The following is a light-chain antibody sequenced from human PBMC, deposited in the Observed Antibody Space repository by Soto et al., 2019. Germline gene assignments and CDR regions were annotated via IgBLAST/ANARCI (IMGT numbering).Light chain of an antibody. CDR3: QTYNSAFLT. Sequence: IQMTQSPSSLSASVGDRVTFTCRASQGISNYLAWYQQKPRKVPKLLIYAPSTLQSGVPSRLSDSGARTDITLTISSLQPEDVATYYRQTYNSAFLTFDGGNKVEIK. CDR2: APS. CDR1: QGISNY. V-gene: IGKV1-27*01. J-gene: IGKJ4*01.